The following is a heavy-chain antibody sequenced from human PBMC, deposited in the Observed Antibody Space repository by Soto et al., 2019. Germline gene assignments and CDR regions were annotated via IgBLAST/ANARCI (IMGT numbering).Heavy chain of an antibody. CDR2: INHSGST. Sequence: PSETLSLTCAVYGGSFIGYYWSWIRQPPGKGLEWIGEINHSGSTNYNPSLKSRVTISVDTSKNQSSLKLSSVTAADTAVYYCARGWGGSEQSYYYYYGMDVWGQGTTVTVSS. J-gene: IGHJ6*02. CDR3: ARGWGGSEQSYYYYYGMDV. D-gene: IGHD6-25*01. V-gene: IGHV4-34*01. CDR1: GGSFIGYY.